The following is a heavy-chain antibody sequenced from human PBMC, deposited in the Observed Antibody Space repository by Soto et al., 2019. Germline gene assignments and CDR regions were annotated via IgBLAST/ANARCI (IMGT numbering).Heavy chain of an antibody. V-gene: IGHV3-15*01. CDR3: TTEGPDIVVVPAARGPIDY. Sequence: GGSLRLACPASGFTFSSAWMSWVRQAPGKGLEWVGRIKSKTDGGTTDYAAPVKGRFTISRDDSKNTLYLQMNSLRTEDTAVYYCTTEGPDIVVVPAARGPIDYWGQGTLVTVSS. CDR1: GFTFSSAW. J-gene: IGHJ4*02. D-gene: IGHD2-2*01. CDR2: IKSKTDGGTT.